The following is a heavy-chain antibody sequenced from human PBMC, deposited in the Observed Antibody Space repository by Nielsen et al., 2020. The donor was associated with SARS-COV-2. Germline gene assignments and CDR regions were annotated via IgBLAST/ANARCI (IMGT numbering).Heavy chain of an antibody. CDR3: AKVGGPGAFDI. J-gene: IGHJ3*02. Sequence: GSLKISCAASGFTFSSYGMHWVRQAPGKGLEWVAVISYDGSNKYYADSVKGRFTISRDNSKNTLYLQMNSLRAEDTAVYYCAKVGGPGAFDIWGQGTMVTVSS. V-gene: IGHV3-30*18. CDR2: ISYDGSNK. CDR1: GFTFSSYG.